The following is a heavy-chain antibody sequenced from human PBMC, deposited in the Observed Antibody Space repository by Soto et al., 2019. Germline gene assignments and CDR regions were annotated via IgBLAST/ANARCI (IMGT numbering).Heavy chain of an antibody. D-gene: IGHD3-10*01. CDR3: ARTYYSGSYFSDY. CDR1: GFTFKSYA. V-gene: IGHV3-23*03. J-gene: IGHJ4*02. CDR2: ILYSDGRS. Sequence: GSLRLSCAASGFTFKSYAMTWVRQAPGKGLEWVSILYSDGRSYYADSVKGRFTVSRDDFKNTLYLQMNSLRAEDTAVYYCARTYYSGSYFSDYWGQGTLVTVSS.